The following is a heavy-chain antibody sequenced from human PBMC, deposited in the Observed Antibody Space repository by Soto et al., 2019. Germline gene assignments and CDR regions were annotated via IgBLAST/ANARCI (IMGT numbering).Heavy chain of an antibody. Sequence: QITLKESGPTLVKPTQTLTLTCTFSGFSLSTSGLGVGWIRQPPGKALEWLALIYWDDDKRYSPSLKSRLTVTKDTSKNQVVLTMTNMDPVDTATYYCAHTVRWGAFDIWGQGTMVTVSS. CDR1: GFSLSTSGLG. CDR2: IYWDDDK. D-gene: IGHD4-17*01. V-gene: IGHV2-5*02. CDR3: AHTVRWGAFDI. J-gene: IGHJ3*02.